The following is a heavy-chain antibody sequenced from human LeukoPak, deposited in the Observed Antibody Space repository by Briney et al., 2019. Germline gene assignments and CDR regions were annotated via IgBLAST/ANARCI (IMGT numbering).Heavy chain of an antibody. CDR1: GGSFSGYY. CDR2: IYYSGST. J-gene: IGHJ3*02. V-gene: IGHV4-59*01. Sequence: SETLSLTCAVYGGSFSGYYWSWIRQPPGKGLEWIGYIYYSGSTNYNPSLKSRVTISVDTSKNQFSLKLSSVTAADTAVYYCARDKGLDAFDIWGQGTMVTVSS. CDR3: ARDKGLDAFDI.